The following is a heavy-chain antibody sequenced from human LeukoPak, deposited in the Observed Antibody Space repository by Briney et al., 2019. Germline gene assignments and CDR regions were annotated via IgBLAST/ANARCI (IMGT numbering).Heavy chain of an antibody. D-gene: IGHD3-3*01. CDR3: AIADLWSGYHFDY. CDR1: GGSFSGYY. V-gene: IGHV4-34*01. J-gene: IGHJ4*02. CDR2: INHSGST. Sequence: SETLSLTCAVYGGSFSGYYWSWIRQPPGKGLEWIGEINHSGSTNYNPSLTSRVTISVDTSKNQFSLKLSSVTAAETAVYYCAIADLWSGYHFDYWGQGTLVTVSS.